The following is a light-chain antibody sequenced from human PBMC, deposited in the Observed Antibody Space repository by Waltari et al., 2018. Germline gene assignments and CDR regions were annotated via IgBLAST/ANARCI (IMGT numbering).Light chain of an antibody. CDR2: RND. Sequence: QSVLTQPPSASGTPGQRVTIPCSGISSNIGNNYVFWYQQLPGKAPKLLIYRNDQRPSGVPDRFSASKSVTSVSLAIGGLRSEDEAIYHCAAWDNSLGRWVFGEGTKLTVL. CDR1: SSNIGNNY. V-gene: IGLV1-47*01. CDR3: AAWDNSLGRWV. J-gene: IGLJ3*02.